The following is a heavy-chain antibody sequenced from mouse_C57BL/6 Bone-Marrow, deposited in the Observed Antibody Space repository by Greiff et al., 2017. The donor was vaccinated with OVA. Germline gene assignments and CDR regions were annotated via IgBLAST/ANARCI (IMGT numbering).Heavy chain of an antibody. J-gene: IGHJ1*03. CDR1: GFNIKDDY. CDR2: IDPENGDT. D-gene: IGHD2-12*01. Sequence: VQLQQSGAELVRPGASVKLSCTASGFNIKDDYMHWVKQRPEQGLEWIGRIDPENGDTEYASKFQGKATITADTSSNTAYLQLSSLTSEDTAVYAGTSCVQLYCYFEFWGTGTTVTVSS. CDR3: TSCVQLYCYFEF. V-gene: IGHV14-4*01.